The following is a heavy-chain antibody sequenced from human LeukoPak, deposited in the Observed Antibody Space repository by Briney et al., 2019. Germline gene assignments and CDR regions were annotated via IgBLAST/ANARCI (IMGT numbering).Heavy chain of an antibody. V-gene: IGHV3-7*01. CDR1: EFTFSNYW. D-gene: IGHD2-21*02. Sequence: GGSLRLSCEASEFTFSNYWMSWVRQAPGKGLEWVANVKQDGSEKYYVDSVKGRFTISRDNAKNSLYLQMNSLRVEDTAVYYCARDRAYCGGDCSSYFDYWGQGTLVTVSS. CDR2: VKQDGSEK. CDR3: ARDRAYCGGDCSSYFDY. J-gene: IGHJ4*02.